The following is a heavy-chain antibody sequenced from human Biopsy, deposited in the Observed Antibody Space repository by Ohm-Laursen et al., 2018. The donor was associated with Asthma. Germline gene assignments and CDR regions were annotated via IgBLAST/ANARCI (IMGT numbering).Heavy chain of an antibody. Sequence: VASVKVSCNTSGYTFNSAGITWVRQAPGQGLEWMGWISVYNGNTKVAQKLQDRVTMITDTSTSTAYMELRSLRSDDTAVYFCARAVDYSHYYGIDVWGQGTTVIVS. CDR3: ARAVDYSHYYGIDV. D-gene: IGHD3-10*01. J-gene: IGHJ6*02. V-gene: IGHV1-18*01. CDR2: ISVYNGNT. CDR1: GYTFNSAG.